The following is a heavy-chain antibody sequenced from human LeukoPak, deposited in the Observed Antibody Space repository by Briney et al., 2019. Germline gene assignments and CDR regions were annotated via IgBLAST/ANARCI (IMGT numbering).Heavy chain of an antibody. CDR1: GFIFEDYG. CDR3: ARDKWGPDY. CDR2: ISWNGAGT. Sequence: PGGSLRLSCAATGFIFEDYGMVWIRQAPGKGLEWVSGISWNGAGTDYADSVKGRFTISRDDAKNSLYLQMNSLSAEDTALYYCARDKWGPDYWGQGTLVTVSS. D-gene: IGHD7-27*01. J-gene: IGHJ4*02. V-gene: IGHV3-20*04.